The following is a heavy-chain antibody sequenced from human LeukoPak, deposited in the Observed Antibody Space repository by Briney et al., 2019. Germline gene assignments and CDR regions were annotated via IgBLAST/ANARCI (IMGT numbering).Heavy chain of an antibody. Sequence: PGGSLRLSCAASGFTFSSYGMTWVRQAPGKGLEWVSTIRANGGGTHYAESLRGRFTISRDNSKSTVYLQMNSLSAEDTAIYYCSKGQELDDGVFESWGRGTLVTVSS. CDR2: IRANGGGT. CDR1: GFTFSSYG. CDR3: SKGQELDDGVFES. D-gene: IGHD1-1*01. J-gene: IGHJ5*01. V-gene: IGHV3-23*01.